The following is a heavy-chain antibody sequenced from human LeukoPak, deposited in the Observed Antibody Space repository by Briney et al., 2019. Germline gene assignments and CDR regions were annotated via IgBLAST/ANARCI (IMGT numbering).Heavy chain of an antibody. Sequence: GGSLRLSCAASGFTFSSYAMSWVRQAPGKGLEWVSGISGSGDNTYYADSVEGRFTISRDNSKNTLYLQMNSLRAEDTAVYYCAKYVSGGEYGGMWYYYGMDVWGQGTTVTVS. CDR1: GFTFSSYA. J-gene: IGHJ6*02. CDR3: AKYVSGGEYGGMWYYYGMDV. V-gene: IGHV3-23*01. D-gene: IGHD4-23*01. CDR2: ISGSGDNT.